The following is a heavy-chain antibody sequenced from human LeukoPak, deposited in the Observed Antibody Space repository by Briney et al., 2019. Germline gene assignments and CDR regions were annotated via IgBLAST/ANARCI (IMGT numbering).Heavy chain of an antibody. V-gene: IGHV3-15*01. Sequence: PGGSLRLSCAASGFTFSNAWMSWVRQAPGKGLEWVGRIKSKTDGGTTDYAAPVKGRFTISRDDSKNTLYLQMNSLKTEDTAVYYCTTDFTGGRDWYFDLWGRGTLVTVSS. J-gene: IGHJ2*01. CDR1: GFTFSNAW. D-gene: IGHD3-16*01. CDR3: TTDFTGGRDWYFDL. CDR2: IKSKTDGGTT.